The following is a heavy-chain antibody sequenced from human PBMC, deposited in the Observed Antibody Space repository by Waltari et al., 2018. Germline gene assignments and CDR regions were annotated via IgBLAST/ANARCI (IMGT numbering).Heavy chain of an antibody. Sequence: QVQLQESGPGLVKSSETLSLTCTVSGYSINSDSNWGWIRQPPGKGLEWIGSIYHSGYTDYNLSLKSRVTLSLDTSKNQFSRSLRSVTAADTAVYYCVRGTYNQPSNWGQGTLVTVSS. J-gene: IGHJ4*02. CDR1: GYSINSDSN. D-gene: IGHD1-1*01. V-gene: IGHV4-38-2*02. CDR2: IYHSGYT. CDR3: VRGTYNQPSN.